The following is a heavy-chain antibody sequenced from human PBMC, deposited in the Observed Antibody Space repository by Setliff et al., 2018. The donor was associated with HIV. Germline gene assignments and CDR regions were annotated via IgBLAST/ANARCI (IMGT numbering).Heavy chain of an antibody. CDR1: GGSISSSSYY. CDR2: INHSGST. V-gene: IGHV4-61*05. J-gene: IGHJ3*02. Sequence: SLTCTVSGGSISSSSYYWGWIRQPPGKGLERIGEINHSGSTNYNPSLKSRVTISVDTSKNKFSLKMRSVTAADTAVYYCARVPPEYSSSSQAFDIWGQGTKVTVSS. CDR3: ARVPPEYSSSSQAFDI. D-gene: IGHD6-6*01.